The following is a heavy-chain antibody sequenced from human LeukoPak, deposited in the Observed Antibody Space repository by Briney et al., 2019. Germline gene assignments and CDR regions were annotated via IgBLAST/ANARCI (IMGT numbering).Heavy chain of an antibody. CDR3: ARDKQVGATLLDC. J-gene: IGHJ4*02. Sequence: GGSLRLSCAASGFTFSTYWMSWVRQAPGKGLELVATINQDGSEKYYADSVKGRFTISRDNAQHPLYLQIDSLRAEDTAMFYCARDKQVGATLLDCWGQGTLVTVSS. D-gene: IGHD1-26*01. CDR2: INQDGSEK. V-gene: IGHV3-7*01. CDR1: GFTFSTYW.